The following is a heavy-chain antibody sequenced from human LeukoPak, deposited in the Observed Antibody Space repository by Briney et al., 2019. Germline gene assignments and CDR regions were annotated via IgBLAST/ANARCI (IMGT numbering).Heavy chain of an antibody. CDR3: ARGAAYSSSWYYYYYMDV. J-gene: IGHJ6*03. CDR1: GYTFTSYG. Sequence: ASVKVSCKASGYTFTSYGISWVRQAPGQGLEWMGWISTYNGNTNYAQKLQGRVTMTTDTSTSIAYMELRSLRSEDTAVYYCARGAAYSSSWYYYYYMDVWGKETTVTISS. D-gene: IGHD6-13*01. CDR2: ISTYNGNT. V-gene: IGHV1-18*01.